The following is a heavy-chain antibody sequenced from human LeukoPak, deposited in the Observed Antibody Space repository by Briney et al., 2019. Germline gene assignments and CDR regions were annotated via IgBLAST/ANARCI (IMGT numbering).Heavy chain of an antibody. CDR3: AKAGAVVVTASEHFDY. CDR1: GFTFSSYA. Sequence: PGGSLRLSCAASGFTFSSYAMSWVRQAPGKGLEWVSAISGSGGSTYYADSVKGRFTISRDNSKNTLYLQMNSLRAEDTAVYYCAKAGAVVVTASEHFDYWGQGTLVTVSS. CDR2: ISGSGGST. J-gene: IGHJ4*02. D-gene: IGHD2-21*02. V-gene: IGHV3-23*01.